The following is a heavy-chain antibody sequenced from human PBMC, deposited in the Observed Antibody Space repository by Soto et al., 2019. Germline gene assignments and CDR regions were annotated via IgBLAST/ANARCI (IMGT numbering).Heavy chain of an antibody. CDR1: GYSFTTYW. V-gene: IGHV5-51*03. Sequence: EVQLVQSGTEIKKPGESLKISCKTSGYSFTTYWIGWVRQMPGKGLEWLGFIFPSNSDTRYSPTFQGQVTISADKSISTVYLQWSSLKASDTAIYYCARGMDRNSVGYWGPGTLVIISS. J-gene: IGHJ4*02. CDR3: ARGMDRNSVGY. D-gene: IGHD2-21*02. CDR2: IFPSNSDT.